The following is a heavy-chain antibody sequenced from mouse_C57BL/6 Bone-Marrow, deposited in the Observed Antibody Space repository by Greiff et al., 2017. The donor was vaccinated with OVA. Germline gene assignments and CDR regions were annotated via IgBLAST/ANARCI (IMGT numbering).Heavy chain of an antibody. D-gene: IGHD2-4*01. J-gene: IGHJ4*01. Sequence: EVKRVESEGGLVQPGSSMKLSCTASGFTFSDYYMAWVRQVPEKGLEWVANINYDGSSTYYLDSLKSRFIISRDNTKNILYLQMSSLKSEDTATYYCAKYYDWDYYAKGYWGQGTSVTVSS. V-gene: IGHV5-16*01. CDR1: GFTFSDYY. CDR2: INYDGSST. CDR3: AKYYDWDYYAKGY.